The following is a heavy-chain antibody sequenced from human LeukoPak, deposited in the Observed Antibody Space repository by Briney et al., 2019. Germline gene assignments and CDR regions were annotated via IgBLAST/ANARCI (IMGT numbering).Heavy chain of an antibody. Sequence: GASVKVSCKASGYIFTDYFIHWVRQAPGQGLEWMGGIIPIFGTANYAQKFQGRVTITADESTSTAYMELSSLRSEDTAVYYCARDLGVGATSFGYWGQGTLVTVSS. CDR1: GYIFTDYF. CDR2: IIPIFGTA. V-gene: IGHV1-69*13. J-gene: IGHJ4*02. CDR3: ARDLGVGATSFGY. D-gene: IGHD1-26*01.